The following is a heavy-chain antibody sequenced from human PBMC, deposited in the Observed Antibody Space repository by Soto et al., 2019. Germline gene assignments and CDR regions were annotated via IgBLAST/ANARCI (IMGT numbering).Heavy chain of an antibody. J-gene: IGHJ4*02. CDR1: GGSISSSPYY. Sequence: QLRLQESGPGLVKPSETLSLTCAVSGGSISSSPYYWGWIRQPPGKGLEGIGTMSYSGSTYYNPSLKSRVTILADTSMNQFSLKMSPVTAADTAVYSGACAYCSGGTCYAYFDYWGQGTLVTVSS. D-gene: IGHD2-15*01. CDR2: MSYSGST. CDR3: ACAYCSGGTCYAYFDY. V-gene: IGHV4-39*01.